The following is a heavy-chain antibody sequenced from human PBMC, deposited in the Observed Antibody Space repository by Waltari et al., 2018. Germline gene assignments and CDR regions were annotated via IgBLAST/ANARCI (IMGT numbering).Heavy chain of an antibody. Sequence: QLQLQKSGPGLVKHSETLSLTCTVAGASISSTNCHWGGIREPPGKGMEWIGSIHYTGSTYYNPSLKRRLTIAVDTSKNQFSLKLTSVTAADTAVYYCASSFYVSGSYRLLDYWGQGTLVTVSS. CDR1: GASISSTNCH. CDR3: ASSFYVSGSYRLLDY. CDR2: IHYTGST. V-gene: IGHV4-39*01. J-gene: IGHJ4*02. D-gene: IGHD3-10*01.